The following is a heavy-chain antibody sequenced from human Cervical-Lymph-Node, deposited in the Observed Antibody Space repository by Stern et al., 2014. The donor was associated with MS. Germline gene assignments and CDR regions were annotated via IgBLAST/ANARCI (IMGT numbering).Heavy chain of an antibody. CDR3: ARGGCSDTSCLDY. CDR2: INSDGSNT. Sequence: EVQLVQSGGGLVQPGGSLRLSCVVSGFTFSSYWMHWVRQAPGKGLGWVSHINSDGSNTNYADSVKGRFPFSRDNAKNTLYLQMNSLRVEDTAVYYCARGGCSDTSCLDYWGQGTLVTVSS. V-gene: IGHV3-74*02. D-gene: IGHD2-2*01. J-gene: IGHJ4*02. CDR1: GFTFSSYW.